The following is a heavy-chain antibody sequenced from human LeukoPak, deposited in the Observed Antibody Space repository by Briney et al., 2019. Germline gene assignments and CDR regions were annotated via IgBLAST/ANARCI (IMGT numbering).Heavy chain of an antibody. V-gene: IGHV1-8*01. CDR2: MNPNSGNT. D-gene: IGHD3-10*01. CDR3: ARRNLWFGETRYYFDY. CDR1: GYTFTSYD. J-gene: IGHJ4*02. Sequence: GASVKVSCKASGYTFTSYDINWVRQATGQGLEWMGWMNPNSGNTGYAQKFQGRVTMTRNTSISTAYMELSSLRSEDTAVYYCARRNLWFGETRYYFDYWGQGTLVTVSS.